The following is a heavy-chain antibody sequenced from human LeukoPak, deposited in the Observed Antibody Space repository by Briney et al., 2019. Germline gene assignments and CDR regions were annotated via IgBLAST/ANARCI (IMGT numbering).Heavy chain of an antibody. CDR2: ISSSGIYI. CDR3: AKDTDYGDSLAPFDY. V-gene: IGHV3-21*04. Sequence: PGGSLRLSCAASGSNFNSYTMNWVRQAPGKGLEWVSSISSSGIYIYYADSVKGRFAISRDNTKNSLYLQMNSLRAEDTALYYCAKDTDYGDSLAPFDYWGQGTLVTVSS. CDR1: GSNFNSYT. J-gene: IGHJ4*02. D-gene: IGHD4-17*01.